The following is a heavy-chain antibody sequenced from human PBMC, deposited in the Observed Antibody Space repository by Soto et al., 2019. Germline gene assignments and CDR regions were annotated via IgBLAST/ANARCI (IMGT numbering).Heavy chain of an antibody. Sequence: QVQLVQSGAEVKEPGSSVKVSCKASGDTFSRYSISWVRQAPGQGLEWVGRVTPILATADYAQKFQGRVTISADESTSTAYMELSRLRSEDTAVYYCAEEVPGTTVSVYWGQGSLVTVSS. J-gene: IGHJ4*02. D-gene: IGHD1-7*01. CDR3: AEEVPGTTVSVY. CDR2: VTPILATA. CDR1: GDTFSRYS. V-gene: IGHV1-69*08.